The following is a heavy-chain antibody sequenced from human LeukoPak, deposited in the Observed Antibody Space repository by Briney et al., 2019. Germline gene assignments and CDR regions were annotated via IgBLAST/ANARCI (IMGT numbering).Heavy chain of an antibody. J-gene: IGHJ5*02. CDR1: GYTFTSYG. CDR2: ISAYNGNT. Sequence: ASVKVSCKASGYTFTSYGISWVRQAPGQGLEWMGWISAYNGNTNYARKLQGRVTMTTDTSTSTAYMELRSLRSDDTAVYYCARDPALGYTSGWYNWFDPWGQGTLVTVSS. CDR3: ARDPALGYTSGWYNWFDP. V-gene: IGHV1-18*01. D-gene: IGHD6-19*01.